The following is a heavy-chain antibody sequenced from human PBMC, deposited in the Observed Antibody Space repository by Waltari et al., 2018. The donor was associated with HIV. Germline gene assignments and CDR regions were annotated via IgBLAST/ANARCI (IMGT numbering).Heavy chain of an antibody. J-gene: IGHJ4*02. Sequence: EVQLVQSGAEVKKPGESLKISCKGSGYSFTSYWIGWVRQMPGEGVQVVGIIYPGDSNAKYSPSFQGQVTISTDKAIVTAYQQWSRLKASDTARYYCARLTTDRDSYFDYWRQGTLVTVSS. CDR2: IYPGDSNA. CDR1: GYSFTSYW. CDR3: ARLTTDRDSYFDY. V-gene: IGHV5-51*01. D-gene: IGHD1-1*01.